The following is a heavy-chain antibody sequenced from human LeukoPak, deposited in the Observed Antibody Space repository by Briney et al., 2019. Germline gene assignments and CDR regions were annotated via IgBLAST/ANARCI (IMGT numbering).Heavy chain of an antibody. Sequence: GGSLRLSCAASGFTFSSYSMNWVRQAPGKGLEWVSSISSSSSYIYYADSVKGRFTISRDNAKNSLYLQMNSLRAEDTAVYYCARDRPQVVSAAKGTNYYNGMDVWGQGTTVTVSS. CDR2: ISSSSSYI. J-gene: IGHJ6*02. D-gene: IGHD2-2*01. CDR1: GFTFSSYS. CDR3: ARDRPQVVSAAKGTNYYNGMDV. V-gene: IGHV3-21*01.